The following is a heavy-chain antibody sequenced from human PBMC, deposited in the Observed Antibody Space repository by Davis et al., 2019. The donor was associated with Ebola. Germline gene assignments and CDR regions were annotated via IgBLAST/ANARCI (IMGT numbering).Heavy chain of an antibody. J-gene: IGHJ4*02. V-gene: IGHV4-30-4*07. CDR2: MYYSGST. CDR3: ARVASYGDYFDY. Sequence: SETLSLTCTVSGYSISSGGYSWSWIRQPPGKGLEWIGYMYYSGSTYYNPSLKSRVTISGDTSKNQFSLKLSSVTAADTAVYYCARVASYGDYFDYWGLGTLVTVSS. D-gene: IGHD4-17*01. CDR1: GYSISSGGYS.